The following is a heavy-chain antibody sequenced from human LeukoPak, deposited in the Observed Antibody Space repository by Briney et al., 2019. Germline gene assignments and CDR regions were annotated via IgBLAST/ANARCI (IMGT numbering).Heavy chain of an antibody. V-gene: IGHV3-23*01. Sequence: GGSLRLSCAASGFTFSSYAMSWVRQAPGKGLEWVSAISGSGGSTYCADSVKGRFTISRDNSKNTLYLQMNSLRAEDTAVYYCAKDIRPYYDFWSGYDYWGQGTLVTVSS. CDR3: AKDIRPYYDFWSGYDY. CDR2: ISGSGGST. CDR1: GFTFSSYA. D-gene: IGHD3-3*01. J-gene: IGHJ4*02.